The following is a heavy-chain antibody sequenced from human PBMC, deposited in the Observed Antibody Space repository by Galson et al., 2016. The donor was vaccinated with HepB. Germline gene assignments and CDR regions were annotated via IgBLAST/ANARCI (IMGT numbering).Heavy chain of an antibody. D-gene: IGHD5-24*01. CDR1: GFTFSNYA. V-gene: IGHV3-23*01. Sequence: SLRLSCAGSGFTFSNYAMSWVRQAPGEGLEWVSAISGSGGTTYYADSVQGRFTISRDNSKNTLYLQMNSLRAEDTAVYYCARTGGYNWGDEGFFDYWGQGTLVTVSS. CDR3: ARTGGYNWGDEGFFDY. J-gene: IGHJ4*02. CDR2: ISGSGGTT.